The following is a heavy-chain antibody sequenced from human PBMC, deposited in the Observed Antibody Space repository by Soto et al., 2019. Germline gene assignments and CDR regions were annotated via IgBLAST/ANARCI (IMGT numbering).Heavy chain of an antibody. D-gene: IGHD6-19*01. Sequence: GASVKVSCKASGYTFSDYYMHWVRQAPGQGLERMGWINANSGGTTYAQKFQGRVTMTRDTSISTAYMELSRLSSDDTAIYYCARLQIEVAGTNWGQGTLVTVSS. CDR1: GYTFSDYY. J-gene: IGHJ4*02. V-gene: IGHV1-2*02. CDR3: ARLQIEVAGTN. CDR2: INANSGGT.